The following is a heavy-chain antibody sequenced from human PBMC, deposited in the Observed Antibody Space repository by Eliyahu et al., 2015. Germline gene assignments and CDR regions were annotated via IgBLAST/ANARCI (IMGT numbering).Heavy chain of an antibody. J-gene: IGHJ4*02. D-gene: IGHD3-22*01. CDR2: INPNSGGT. Sequence: QVQLVQSGAEVKKPGASVKVSCKASGYTFTGYYMLWVRQAPGQGLEWMGWINPNSGGTNYAQKFQGRVTMTRDTSISTAYMELSRLRSDDTAVYYCARDLGDSSGYYYSGSDYWGQGTLVTVSS. CDR1: GYTFTGYY. V-gene: IGHV1-2*02. CDR3: ARDLGDSSGYYYSGSDY.